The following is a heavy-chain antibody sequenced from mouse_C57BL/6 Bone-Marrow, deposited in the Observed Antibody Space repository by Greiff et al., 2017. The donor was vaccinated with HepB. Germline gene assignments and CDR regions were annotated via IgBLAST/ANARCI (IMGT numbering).Heavy chain of an antibody. V-gene: IGHV1-53*01. CDR1: GYTFTSYW. J-gene: IGHJ4*01. Sequence: VQLQQPGTELVKPGASVKLSCKASGYTFTSYWMHWVKQRPGQGLEWIGNINPSNGGTNYNEKFKSKATLTVDKSSSTAYMQLSSLTSEDSAVYYCARPIYYYGSSDYAMDYWGQGTSVTVSS. CDR2: INPSNGGT. CDR3: ARPIYYYGSSDYAMDY. D-gene: IGHD1-1*01.